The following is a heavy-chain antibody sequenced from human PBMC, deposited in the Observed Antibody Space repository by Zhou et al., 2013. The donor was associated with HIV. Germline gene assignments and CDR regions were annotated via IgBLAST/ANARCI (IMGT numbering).Heavy chain of an antibody. CDR2: ILSTDGYT. D-gene: IGHD4-17*01. V-gene: IGHV4-4*09. CDR3: ARAHGPVMTTDYDT. Sequence: QVQLQESGPRLVKPSETLSLTCTVAGASISHSYWSWIRQPPGRGLEWIGYILSTDGYTNYNPSLKSRVTISKDTSKNQISLKLSSVTAADTAVYYCARAHGPVMTTDYDTWGQGTLVHRLL. J-gene: IGHJ5*02. CDR1: GASISHSY.